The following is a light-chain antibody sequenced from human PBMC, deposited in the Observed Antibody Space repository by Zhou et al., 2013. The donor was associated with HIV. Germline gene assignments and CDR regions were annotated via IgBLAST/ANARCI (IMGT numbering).Light chain of an antibody. CDR3: QQSYSTPLT. Sequence: DIQMTQSPSSLSASVGDRVTITCRASQSISSFLNWYQQKPGEAPKLLIYTASILQSGVPPRFSGSGSGTDFTLTISTLQAEDFAIYYCQQSYSTPLTFGGGTKVEIK. V-gene: IGKV1-39*01. CDR2: TAS. CDR1: QSISSF. J-gene: IGKJ4*01.